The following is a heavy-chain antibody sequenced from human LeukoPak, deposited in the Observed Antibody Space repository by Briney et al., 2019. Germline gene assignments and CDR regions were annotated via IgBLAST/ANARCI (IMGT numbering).Heavy chain of an antibody. V-gene: IGHV3-23*01. CDR3: AKDLSSGWYIFDY. J-gene: IGHJ4*02. CDR2: VTGSGGST. CDR1: GFTFSSYA. D-gene: IGHD6-19*01. Sequence: GGSLRLSCAASGFTFSSYAMNWVRQAPGKGLEWVSTVTGSGGSTYYADSVKGRFTISRDNSKNTLYLQMNSLGAGDTAVYYCAKDLSSGWYIFDYWGQGTLVTVSS.